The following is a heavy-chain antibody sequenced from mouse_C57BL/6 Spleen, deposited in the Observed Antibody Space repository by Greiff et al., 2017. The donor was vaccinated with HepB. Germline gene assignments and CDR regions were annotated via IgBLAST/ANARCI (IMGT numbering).Heavy chain of an antibody. CDR1: GYTFTDYY. CDR3: ARRLITTVMDY. V-gene: IGHV1-19*01. CDR2: INPYNGGT. J-gene: IGHJ4*01. Sequence: EVKLQQSGPVLVKPGASVKMSCKASGYTFTDYYMNWVKQSHGKSLEWIGVINPYNGGTSYNQKFKGKATLTVDKSSSTAYMELNSLTSEDSAVYYCARRLITTVMDYWGQGTSVTVSS. D-gene: IGHD1-1*01.